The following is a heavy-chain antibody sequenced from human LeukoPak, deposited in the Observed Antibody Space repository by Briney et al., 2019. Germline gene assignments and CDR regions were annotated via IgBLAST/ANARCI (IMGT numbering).Heavy chain of an antibody. Sequence: PSETLSLTCTVSGGSISSYYWSWIRQPPGRGLGGMGYIYYSGSTNYYPPLKSRVTISVDTSKNQFSLQLSSVPAADTAVYYCARQGKLWFGELFDMDVWGKGTTVTVSS. J-gene: IGHJ6*03. CDR3: ARQGKLWFGELFDMDV. V-gene: IGHV4-59*08. D-gene: IGHD3-10*01. CDR2: IYYSGST. CDR1: GGSISSYY.